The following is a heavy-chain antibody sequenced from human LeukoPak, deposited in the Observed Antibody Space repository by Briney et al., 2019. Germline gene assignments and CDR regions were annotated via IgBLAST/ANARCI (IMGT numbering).Heavy chain of an antibody. V-gene: IGHV4-34*01. CDR1: GGSFSDYQ. D-gene: IGHD2/OR15-2a*01. CDR2: VSHSGST. Sequence: PSETLSLTCAVYGGSFSDYQWTWIRQSPGKGLEWIGVVSHSGSTTYNPSLRSRVTMSVDTSKNQFSLKLRSVTAADTAVYYCARGLIWHFLLDSRRDSFDIWGQGTRITVSS. CDR3: ARGLIWHFLLDSRRDSFDI. J-gene: IGHJ3*02.